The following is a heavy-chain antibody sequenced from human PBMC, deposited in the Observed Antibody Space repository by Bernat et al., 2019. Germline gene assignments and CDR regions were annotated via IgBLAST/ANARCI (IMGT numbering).Heavy chain of an antibody. V-gene: IGHV4-39*01. CDR2: VYSSGST. Sequence: QLQLQESGPGLVKPSETLSLTCSVSGGSISSSTYYWDWIRQPPGKGLEWIGNVYSSGSTYYNPSLESRVTMSVDASKNQFSLKLSSVTAADTAVYYCARHIPASGYYDLWGRGTLVTVSS. J-gene: IGHJ2*01. CDR1: GGSISSSTYY. D-gene: IGHD6-19*01. CDR3: ARHIPASGYYDL.